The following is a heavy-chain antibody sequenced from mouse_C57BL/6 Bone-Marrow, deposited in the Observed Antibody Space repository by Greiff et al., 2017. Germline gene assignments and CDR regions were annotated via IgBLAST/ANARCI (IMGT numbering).Heavy chain of an antibody. D-gene: IGHD3-1*01. CDR2: ISDGGSYT. CDR1: GFTFSSYA. V-gene: IGHV5-4*01. J-gene: IGHJ2*01. CDR3: ALSGFDY. Sequence: EVHLVESGGGLVKPGGSLKLSCAASGFTFSSYAMSWVRQTPEKRLEWVATISDGGSYTYYPDNVKGRFTISRDNAKNNLYLQMSHLKSEDTAMYYCALSGFDYWGQGTTRTVSS.